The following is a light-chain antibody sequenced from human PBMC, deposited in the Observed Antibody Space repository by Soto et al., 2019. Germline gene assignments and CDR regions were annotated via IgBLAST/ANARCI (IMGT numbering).Light chain of an antibody. CDR2: RNK. V-gene: IGLV1-47*01. CDR3: AAWDDSLSGVV. CDR1: SSNIGSNY. J-gene: IGLJ2*01. Sequence: QAVVTQPPSASGTPGQRVTISCSGSSSNIGSNYVYWYQQLPGTAPKLLIYRNKQRPSGVPDRFSGSKTGTSASLALSGLRSEDEADYYCAAWDDSLSGVVFGGGTK.